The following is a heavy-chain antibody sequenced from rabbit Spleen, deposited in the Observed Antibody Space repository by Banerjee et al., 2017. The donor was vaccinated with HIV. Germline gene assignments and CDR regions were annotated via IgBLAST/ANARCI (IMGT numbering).Heavy chain of an antibody. CDR1: GFSFSSSYY. D-gene: IGHD6-1*01. CDR2: IDTSSTNT. V-gene: IGHV1S40*01. J-gene: IGHJ4*01. CDR3: ARGEHFSVGFSAFAIYLDL. Sequence: QSLEESGGDLVKPGASLTLTCTTSGFSFSSSYYMCWVRQAPGKGLELIACIDTSSTNTAYATWAKGRFTISKTSSTTVTLQMTSLTAADTATYFCARGEHFSVGFSAFAIYLDLWGPGTLVTVS.